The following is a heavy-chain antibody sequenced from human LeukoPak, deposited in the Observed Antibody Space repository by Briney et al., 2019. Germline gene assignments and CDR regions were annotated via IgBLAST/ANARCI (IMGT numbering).Heavy chain of an antibody. J-gene: IGHJ4*02. V-gene: IGHV1-46*01. CDR3: ARGWTHEYCSGGSCYSIPDY. CDR2: INPNDGST. CDR1: GYTFTGYY. D-gene: IGHD2-15*01. Sequence: ASVKVSCKASGYTFTGYYMHWVRQAPGQGLEWMGIINPNDGSTTYAQEFQGRVTMARDTSTITVYVELSSLRSEDTAVYYCARGWTHEYCSGGSCYSIPDYWGQGTLVTVSS.